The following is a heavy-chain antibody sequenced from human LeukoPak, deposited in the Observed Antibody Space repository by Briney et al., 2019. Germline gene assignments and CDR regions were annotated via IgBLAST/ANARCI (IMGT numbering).Heavy chain of an antibody. CDR1: GGSISSYY. CDR2: IYYSGST. J-gene: IGHJ4*02. D-gene: IGHD6-19*01. V-gene: IGHV4-59*01. Sequence: SETLSLTCTVSGGSISSYYWSWIRQPPGKGLEWIGYIYYSGSTNYNPSLKSRVTISVDTSKNQFSLKLSSVTAADTAVYYCARGREQWLHDYWGQGTLVTVSS. CDR3: ARGREQWLHDY.